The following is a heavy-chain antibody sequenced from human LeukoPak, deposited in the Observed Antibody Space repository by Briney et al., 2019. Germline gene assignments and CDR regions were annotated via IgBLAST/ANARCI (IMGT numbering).Heavy chain of an antibody. J-gene: IGHJ4*02. CDR1: GFTFDDYA. CDR2: ISWNSGSI. Sequence: PGGSLRLSCAASGFTFDDYAMRWVRHAPGKGLEWVSGISWNSGSIGYADSVKGRFTISRDNAKNSLYLQINSLRAEDTALYYCAKDYSYGSGSTVLGYYFDYWGQGTLVTVSS. CDR3: AKDYSYGSGSTVLGYYFDY. D-gene: IGHD3-10*01. V-gene: IGHV3-9*01.